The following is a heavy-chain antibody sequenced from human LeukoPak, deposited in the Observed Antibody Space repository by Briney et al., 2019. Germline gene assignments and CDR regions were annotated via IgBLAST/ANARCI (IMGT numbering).Heavy chain of an antibody. J-gene: IGHJ6*02. V-gene: IGHV1-24*01. CDR3: ARDPPPYFDWSQGVYYYYGMDV. CDR2: FDPEDGET. D-gene: IGHD3-9*01. CDR1: GYTLTELS. Sequence: ASVTVSCTVSGYTLTELSMHWVRQAPGKGLEWMGGFDPEDGETIYAQKFQGRVTMTEDTSTDTAYMELRSLRSDDTAVYYCARDPPPYFDWSQGVYYYYGMDVWGQGTTVTVSS.